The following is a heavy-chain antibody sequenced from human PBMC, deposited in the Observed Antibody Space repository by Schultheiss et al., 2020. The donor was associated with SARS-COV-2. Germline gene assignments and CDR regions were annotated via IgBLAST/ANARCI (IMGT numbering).Heavy chain of an antibody. CDR3: ARGKYNSFDY. J-gene: IGHJ4*02. CDR1: GGSISSYY. V-gene: IGHV4-4*07. CDR2: IYTSGST. D-gene: IGHD1-1*01. Sequence: SETLSLTCTVSGGSISSYYWSWIRQPAGKGLEWIGRIYTSGSTNYNPSLKSRVTISVDTSKNQFSLQLNSVTPEDTAVYYCARGKYNSFDYWGQGTLVTVSS.